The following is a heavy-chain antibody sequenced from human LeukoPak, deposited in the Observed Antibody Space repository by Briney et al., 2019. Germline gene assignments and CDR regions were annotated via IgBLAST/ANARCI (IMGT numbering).Heavy chain of an antibody. CDR2: ISSSSSTI. CDR1: GFTLSSYS. J-gene: IGHJ4*02. CDR3: ARDLAWGAFDY. D-gene: IGHD7-27*01. Sequence: GGSLRLSCAASGFTLSSYSMNWVRQAPGKGLEWVSYISSSSSTIYYADSVKGRFTISRDNAKNSLYLQMNSLRAEDTAVYYCARDLAWGAFDYWGQGILVAVSS. V-gene: IGHV3-48*01.